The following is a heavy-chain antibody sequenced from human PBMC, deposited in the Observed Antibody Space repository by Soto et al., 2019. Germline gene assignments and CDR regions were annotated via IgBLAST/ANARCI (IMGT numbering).Heavy chain of an antibody. CDR3: AKWGLSGHGMDV. D-gene: IGHD7-27*01. Sequence: QVQLVESGGGVVQPGRSLRLSCAASGYIFSNYGMHWVLQAPGKGLEGVAVTSYDGSKKYYADSVKGRFTISKDNSKNTVYLQMNSLRIEDTAVYYCAKWGLSGHGMDVW. CDR1: GYIFSNYG. CDR2: TSYDGSKK. J-gene: IGHJ6*01. V-gene: IGHV3-30*18.